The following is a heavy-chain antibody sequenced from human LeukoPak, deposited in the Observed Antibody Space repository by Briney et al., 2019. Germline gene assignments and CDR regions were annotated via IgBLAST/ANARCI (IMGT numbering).Heavy chain of an antibody. CDR2: IYYSGST. D-gene: IGHD3-3*01. Sequence: PSETLSLTCTVSGGSISSYYWSWIRQPPGKGLEWIGYIYYSGSTNYNPSLKSRVTISVDTSKNQFSLKLSSVTAAGTAVYYCARRITIFGVYAFDIWGQGTMVTVSS. CDR1: GGSISSYY. CDR3: ARRITIFGVYAFDI. J-gene: IGHJ3*02. V-gene: IGHV4-59*01.